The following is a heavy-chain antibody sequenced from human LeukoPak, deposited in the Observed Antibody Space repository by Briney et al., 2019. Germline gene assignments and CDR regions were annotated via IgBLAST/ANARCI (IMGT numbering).Heavy chain of an antibody. CDR1: GFTFSSYG. CDR3: AKGGSGSYFRLGYYFDY. J-gene: IGHJ4*02. Sequence: GGSLRLSCAASGFTFSSYGMHWVRQAPGKGLEWVAVISYDGSNKYYADSVKGRFTISRDNSKNTLYLQMKSLRAEDTAVYYCAKGGSGSYFRLGYYFDYWGQGTLVTVSS. CDR2: ISYDGSNK. D-gene: IGHD1-26*01. V-gene: IGHV3-30*18.